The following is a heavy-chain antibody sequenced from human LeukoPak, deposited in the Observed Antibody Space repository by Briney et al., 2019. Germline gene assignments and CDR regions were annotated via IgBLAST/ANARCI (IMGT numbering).Heavy chain of an antibody. CDR3: ARYCSSTSCHAIWGVDY. Sequence: KSGGSLRLSCAASGFTFSSYSMNWVRQAPGKGLEWVSSISSSSSYIYYADSVKGRFTISRDNAKNSLYLQMSSLRAEDTAVYYCARYCSSTSCHAIWGVDYWGQGTLVTVSS. CDR1: GFTFSSYS. CDR2: ISSSSSYI. D-gene: IGHD2-2*01. J-gene: IGHJ4*02. V-gene: IGHV3-21*04.